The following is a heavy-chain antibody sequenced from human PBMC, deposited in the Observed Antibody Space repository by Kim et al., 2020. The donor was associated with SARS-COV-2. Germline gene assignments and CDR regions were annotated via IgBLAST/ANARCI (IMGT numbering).Heavy chain of an antibody. J-gene: IGHJ5*02. D-gene: IGHD6-6*01. Sequence: NPALKSRVTISVDTSKHHVSRKLTSVTAADTAVYYCARILTSSSLRGWFDPWGQGTLVTVSS. V-gene: IGHV4-39*02. CDR3: ARILTSSSLRGWFDP.